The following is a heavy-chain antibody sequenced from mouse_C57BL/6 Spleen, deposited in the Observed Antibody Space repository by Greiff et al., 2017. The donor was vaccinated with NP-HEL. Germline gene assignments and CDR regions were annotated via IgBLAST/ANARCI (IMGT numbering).Heavy chain of an antibody. CDR1: GFTFSDYY. CDR2: INYDGSST. V-gene: IGHV5-16*01. D-gene: IGHD1-1*01. Sequence: EVQLVESEGGLVQPGSSMKLSCTASGFTFSDYYMAWVRQVPEKGLEWVANINYDGSSTYYLDSLKSRFIISRDNAKNILYLQMSSLKSEDTATYYCACFITPGYYFDYWGQGTTLTVSS. CDR3: ACFITPGYYFDY. J-gene: IGHJ2*01.